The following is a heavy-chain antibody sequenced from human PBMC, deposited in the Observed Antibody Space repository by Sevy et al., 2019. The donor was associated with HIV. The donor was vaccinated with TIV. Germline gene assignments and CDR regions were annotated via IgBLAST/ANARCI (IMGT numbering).Heavy chain of an antibody. CDR2: IKQDGSEK. J-gene: IGHJ4*02. Sequence: GGSLRLSCAASGFTFSSYWMSWVRQAPGKGLEWVANIKQDGSEKYYVDSVKGRFTISRDNAKNSLYLQMNSLRDEDTAVYYCARERGTYYDTSGYPYLLEAGFDYWGQGTLVTVSS. D-gene: IGHD3-22*01. CDR3: ARERGTYYDTSGYPYLLEAGFDY. V-gene: IGHV3-7*01. CDR1: GFTFSSYW.